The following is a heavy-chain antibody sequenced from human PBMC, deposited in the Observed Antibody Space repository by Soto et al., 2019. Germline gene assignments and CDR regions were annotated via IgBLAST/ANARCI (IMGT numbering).Heavy chain of an antibody. CDR1: GFIFGNYA. D-gene: IGHD3-10*01. V-gene: IGHV3-23*01. CDR3: AKDLIRGDGYVDFDY. Sequence: EVHLLESGGGLAQPGGSLTLSCTASGFIFGNYAMFWVRQAPGKGLEWVSTIDAGGGTRHYADSVKGRFIISRDNSKNTLFLEMNSLTAEDTALYFCAKDLIRGDGYVDFDYWGQGTLVTVS. CDR2: IDAGGGTR. J-gene: IGHJ4*02.